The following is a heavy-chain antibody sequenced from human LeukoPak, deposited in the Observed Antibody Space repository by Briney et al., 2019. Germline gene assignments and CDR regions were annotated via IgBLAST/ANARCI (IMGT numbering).Heavy chain of an antibody. V-gene: IGHV5-51*01. CDR3: SSRKKGMATAGFDY. Sequence: GESLKISFKGSGYRFTSYWSGWVRPMPGKGLEWIGFLYPGDSDTRYSPSFQGQVTLSPEQSISITYLPCRRPKAPDHAFVYFSSRKKGMATAGFDYWGQGTLVTVSS. J-gene: IGHJ4*02. CDR1: GYRFTSYW. CDR2: LYPGDSDT. D-gene: IGHD5-24*01.